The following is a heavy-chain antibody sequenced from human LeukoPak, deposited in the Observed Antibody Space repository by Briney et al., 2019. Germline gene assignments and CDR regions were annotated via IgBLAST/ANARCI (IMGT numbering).Heavy chain of an antibody. Sequence: SETLSLTCAVYGGSFSGYYWSWIRQPPGKGLEWIGEINHRGSTNYNPSLKSRVTISVDTSKNQFSLKLSSVTAADTAVYYCARTEPGVWGQGTLVTVSS. J-gene: IGHJ4*02. CDR2: INHRGST. CDR1: GGSFSGYY. V-gene: IGHV4-34*01. D-gene: IGHD3-3*01. CDR3: ARTEPGV.